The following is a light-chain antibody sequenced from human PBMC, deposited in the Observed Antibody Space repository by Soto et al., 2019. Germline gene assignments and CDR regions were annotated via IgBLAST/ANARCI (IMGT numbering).Light chain of an antibody. Sequence: QSVLTQPPSESRAPGQRVTISCTGSNSDIGAGYDVHWSQQLPGTAPKLLIYGNNNRPSGVPDRFSGSKSGTSASLAITGLQAEDESVYYCQSYDSSLRAVFGGGTKLTFL. J-gene: IGLJ2*01. CDR3: QSYDSSLRAV. CDR2: GNN. V-gene: IGLV1-40*01. CDR1: NSDIGAGYD.